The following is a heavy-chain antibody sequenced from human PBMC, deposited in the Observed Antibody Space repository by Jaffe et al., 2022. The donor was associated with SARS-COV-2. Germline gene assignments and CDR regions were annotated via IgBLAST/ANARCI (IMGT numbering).Heavy chain of an antibody. CDR2: ISGSGGST. D-gene: IGHD1-26*01. CDR3: ARDVLGGGYQRVDY. CDR1: GFTFSNYA. V-gene: IGHV3-23*01. J-gene: IGHJ4*02. Sequence: EVQLLESGGGLVQPGGSLRLSCAASGFTFSNYAMSWVRQAPGKGLEWVSGISGSGGSTYYADSVKGRFTISRDNSKNTLYLQMNSLRTEDTAVYYCARDVLGGGYQRVDYWGQGTLVTVSS.